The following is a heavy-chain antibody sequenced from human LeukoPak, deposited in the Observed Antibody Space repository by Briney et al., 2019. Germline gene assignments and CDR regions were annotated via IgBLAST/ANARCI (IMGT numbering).Heavy chain of an antibody. CDR3: ASEVGATGVSWLDY. V-gene: IGHV1-69*13. J-gene: IGHJ4*02. CDR1: GGTFSSYA. CDR2: IIPIFGTA. Sequence: GASVKVSCKASGGTFSSYAISWVRQAPGQGLEWMGGIIPIFGTANYAQKFQGRVTITADESTSTAYMELSSLRSEDTAVYYCASEVGATGVSWLDYWGQGTLVTVSS. D-gene: IGHD1-26*01.